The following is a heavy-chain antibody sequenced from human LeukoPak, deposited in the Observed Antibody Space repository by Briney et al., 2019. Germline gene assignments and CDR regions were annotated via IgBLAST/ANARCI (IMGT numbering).Heavy chain of an antibody. D-gene: IGHD2-15*01. Sequence: SETLSLTCTVSGGSISSYYWSWIRQPPGKGLEWIGYIYYSGSTNYNPSPKSRVTISVDTSKNQFSLKLSSVTAADTAVYYCASGSRTAGSFDYWGQGTLVTVSS. V-gene: IGHV4-59*08. J-gene: IGHJ4*02. CDR3: ASGSRTAGSFDY. CDR2: IYYSGST. CDR1: GGSISSYY.